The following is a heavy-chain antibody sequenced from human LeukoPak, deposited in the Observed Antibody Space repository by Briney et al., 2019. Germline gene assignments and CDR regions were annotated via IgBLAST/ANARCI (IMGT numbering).Heavy chain of an antibody. J-gene: IGHJ3*02. V-gene: IGHV4-39*07. CDR3: AREYYDSNKAPALDI. CDR1: GGSISSSSYY. CDR2: IYYSGST. Sequence: SETLSLTCTVSGGSISSSSYYWGWIRQPPGKGLEWIGSIYYSGSTYYNPSLKSRVTISVDTSKNQFSLKLSSVTAADTAVYYCAREYYDSNKAPALDIWGQGTMVTVSS. D-gene: IGHD3-22*01.